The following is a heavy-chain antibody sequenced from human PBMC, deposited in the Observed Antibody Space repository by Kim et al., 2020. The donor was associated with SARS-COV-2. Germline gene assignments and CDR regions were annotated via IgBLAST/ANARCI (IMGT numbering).Heavy chain of an antibody. Sequence: GGSLRLSCTASGFTFGDYAMSWFRQAPGKGLEWVGFIRSKAYGGTTEYVASVKGRFTISRDDSKSIAYLQMNSLKTEDTAVYYCTRDLLVIVRYGSGKYGGWFDPWGQGTLVTVSS. CDR1: GFTFGDYA. V-gene: IGHV3-49*03. D-gene: IGHD3-10*01. CDR2: IRSKAYGGTT. J-gene: IGHJ5*02. CDR3: TRDLLVIVRYGSGKYGGWFDP.